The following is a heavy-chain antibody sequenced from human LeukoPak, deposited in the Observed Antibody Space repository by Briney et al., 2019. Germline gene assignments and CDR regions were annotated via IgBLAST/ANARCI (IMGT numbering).Heavy chain of an antibody. CDR2: IFYSGST. CDR3: ARDLWELKL. J-gene: IGHJ4*02. Sequence: PSETLSLTCTVSGDSINSGGYYWTWIRQHPGRGLEWIGYIFYSGSTYYNPSLRSRATLSLYTSKNQFSLNLNSVTAADTAVYYCARDLWELKLWGQGTLVTVSS. D-gene: IGHD1-26*01. CDR1: GDSINSGGYY. V-gene: IGHV4-31*03.